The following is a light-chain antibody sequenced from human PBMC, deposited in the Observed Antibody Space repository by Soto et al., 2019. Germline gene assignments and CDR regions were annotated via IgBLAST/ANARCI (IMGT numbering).Light chain of an antibody. Sequence: QLVLTQSPSASASLGASVKLTCTLSSGHSSYAIAWHQQQPEKGPRYLMKVNSDGSHIKGDGIPDRLSGSSSGAERYLTISSLQSEDEADYYFQTWGTDIHVVFGGGTKVTVL. CDR1: SGHSSYA. J-gene: IGLJ2*01. V-gene: IGLV4-69*01. CDR2: VNSDGSH. CDR3: QTWGTDIHVV.